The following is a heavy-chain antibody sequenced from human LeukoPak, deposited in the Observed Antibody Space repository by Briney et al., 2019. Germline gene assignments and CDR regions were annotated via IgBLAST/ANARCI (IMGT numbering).Heavy chain of an antibody. J-gene: IGHJ1*01. V-gene: IGHV3-23*01. Sequence: QTGGSLRLSCAASGFTFSTYAMSWVRQAPGKGLEWVSAISASGGSTYFADSVKGRFTISRDNTKNTLSLQMSSLRAEDTAVYYCAKDHGVWGQGTLVTVSS. CDR3: AKDHGV. CDR2: ISASGGST. CDR1: GFTFSTYA.